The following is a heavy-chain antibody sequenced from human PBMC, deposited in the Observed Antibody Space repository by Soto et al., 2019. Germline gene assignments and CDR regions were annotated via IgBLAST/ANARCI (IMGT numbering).Heavy chain of an antibody. D-gene: IGHD2-2*01. CDR3: AVYVVEVPAAVQSYAMAY. CDR2: INQDGSTK. J-gene: IGHJ4*02. Sequence: GGSLRLSCAASGFTFSRYWMSWVRQAPGTGLEWVANINQDGSTKYYVDSVKGRFTISRDNAKNSLYLQMNSLGVEDTAVYFCAVYVVEVPAAVQSYAMAYWGQGTLVTVSS. V-gene: IGHV3-7*05. CDR1: GFTFSRYW.